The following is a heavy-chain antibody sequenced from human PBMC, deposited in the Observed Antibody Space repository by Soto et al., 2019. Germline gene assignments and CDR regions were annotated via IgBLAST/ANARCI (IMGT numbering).Heavy chain of an antibody. Sequence: ASVKVSCKASGYTFTSYGISWVRQAPGQGLEWMGWISAYNGNTNYAQKLQGRVTMTTDTSTSTAYMELRSLRSDDTAVYYCARAKRFRVYYDTYYGMDVWGQGTKVTVYS. CDR1: GYTFTSYG. CDR3: ARAKRFRVYYDTYYGMDV. D-gene: IGHD3-22*01. CDR2: ISAYNGNT. J-gene: IGHJ6*02. V-gene: IGHV1-18*01.